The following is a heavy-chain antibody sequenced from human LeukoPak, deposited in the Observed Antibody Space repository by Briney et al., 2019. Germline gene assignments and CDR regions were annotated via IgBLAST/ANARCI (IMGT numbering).Heavy chain of an antibody. V-gene: IGHV1-46*01. Sequence: ASVKVSCKASGYTFTSNYIHWVRQAPGQGLEWMGMIYPRDGSTSYAQKFQGRVTMTTDTSISTAYMDLSGLRSDDTAMYYCAREIRRGAGDWFDPWGQGTLVTVSS. D-gene: IGHD1-26*01. CDR2: IYPRDGST. CDR3: AREIRRGAGDWFDP. CDR1: GYTFTSNY. J-gene: IGHJ5*02.